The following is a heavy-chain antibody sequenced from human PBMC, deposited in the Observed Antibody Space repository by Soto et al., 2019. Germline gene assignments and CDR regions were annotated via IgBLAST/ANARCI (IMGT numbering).Heavy chain of an antibody. J-gene: IGHJ4*02. CDR2: ISSDGSNK. V-gene: IGHV3-30*18. Sequence: QVQLVESGGGVVQPGRSLRLSCAASGFTFSSYGMHWVRQAPGKGLEWVAVISSDGSNKYYADSVKGRFTIYRDNSKNTLYLQMISLRAEDTAVYYCAKDRSSGYLDYWGQGTLVTVSS. CDR1: GFTFSSYG. D-gene: IGHD3-22*01. CDR3: AKDRSSGYLDY.